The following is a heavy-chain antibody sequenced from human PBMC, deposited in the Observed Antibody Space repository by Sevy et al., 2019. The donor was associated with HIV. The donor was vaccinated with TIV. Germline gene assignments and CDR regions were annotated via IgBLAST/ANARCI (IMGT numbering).Heavy chain of an antibody. CDR1: GGTFSSYA. CDR2: IIPIFGTA. V-gene: IGHV1-69*06. Sequence: ASVKVSCKASGGTFSSYAISWVRQAPGQGLEWMVGIIPIFGTANYAQKFQGRVTITADKSTSTAYMELSSLRSEDTAVYYCAADIGRVAKAIKGLFDIWGQGTMVTVSS. D-gene: IGHD5-12*01. J-gene: IGHJ3*02. CDR3: AADIGRVAKAIKGLFDI.